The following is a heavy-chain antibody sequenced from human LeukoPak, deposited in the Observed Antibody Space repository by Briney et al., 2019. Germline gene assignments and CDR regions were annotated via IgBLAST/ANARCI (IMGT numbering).Heavy chain of an antibody. Sequence: GGSLRLSCAASGFTFSSYWMHWVRQAPGKGLVWVSRINSDGTGTSYADSVKGRFTISRDNAKNTLYLQMNSLRAEDTAVYYCATHWGYSSTWQTFDYWGRGTLVTVSS. D-gene: IGHD6-13*01. CDR3: ATHWGYSSTWQTFDY. J-gene: IGHJ4*02. V-gene: IGHV3-74*01. CDR1: GFTFSSYW. CDR2: INSDGTGT.